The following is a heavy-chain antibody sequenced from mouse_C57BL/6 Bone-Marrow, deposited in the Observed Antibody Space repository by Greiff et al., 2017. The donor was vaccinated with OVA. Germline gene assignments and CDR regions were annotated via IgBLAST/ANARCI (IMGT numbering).Heavy chain of an antibody. Sequence: ESGPGLVKPSQSLSLTCSVTGYSITSGYYWNWIRQFPGNKLEWMGYISYDGSNNYNPSLKNRISITRDTSKNQFFLKLNSVTTEDTATYYCARWEYGNYRYFDVWGTGTTVTVSS. CDR1: GYSITSGYY. CDR3: ARWEYGNYRYFDV. D-gene: IGHD2-10*02. J-gene: IGHJ1*03. CDR2: ISYDGSN. V-gene: IGHV3-6*01.